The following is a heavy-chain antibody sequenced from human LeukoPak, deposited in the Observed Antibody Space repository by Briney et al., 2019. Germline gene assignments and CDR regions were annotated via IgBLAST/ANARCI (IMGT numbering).Heavy chain of an antibody. Sequence: GGSLRLSCAASGFTFSGYSMNWVRQAPGKGLEWVSSISSSSSYIYYADSVKGRFTISRDNAKNSLYLQMNSLRAEDTALYYCARGTLKAAATDFDYWGQGTLVTVSS. CDR2: ISSSSSYI. J-gene: IGHJ4*02. D-gene: IGHD6-13*01. CDR1: GFTFSGYS. CDR3: ARGTLKAAATDFDY. V-gene: IGHV3-21*04.